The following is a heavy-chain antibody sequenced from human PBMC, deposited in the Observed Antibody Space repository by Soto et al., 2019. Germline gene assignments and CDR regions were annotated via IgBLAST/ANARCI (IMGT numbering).Heavy chain of an antibody. CDR3: ARGKDGSGSYYYYYMDV. Sequence: SETLSLTCAVYGGSFSGYYWSWIRQPPGKGLEWIGEINHSGSTNYNPSIKSRVTIAVDTSKNQFSLKLSSVTAADAAVYYCARGKDGSGSYYYYYMDVWGKGTTVTVSS. J-gene: IGHJ6*03. CDR2: INHSGST. V-gene: IGHV4-34*01. D-gene: IGHD3-10*01. CDR1: GGSFSGYY.